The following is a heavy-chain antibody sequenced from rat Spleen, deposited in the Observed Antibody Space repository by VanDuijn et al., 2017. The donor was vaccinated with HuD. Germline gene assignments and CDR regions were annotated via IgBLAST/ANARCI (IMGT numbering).Heavy chain of an antibody. V-gene: IGHV5-22*01. D-gene: IGHD4-3*01. Sequence: EVQLVESGGGLEQPGRSLKLSCTASGFTFSDYYMAWVRQAPKKGLEWVASISYEGSITYYGDSVKGRFTISRDNAKSTLYLQMSSLRSEDTATYCFAIRDGFYFEYWGQGVMVTVSS. CDR1: GFTFSDYY. CDR3: AIRDGFYFEY. J-gene: IGHJ2*01. CDR2: ISYEGSIT.